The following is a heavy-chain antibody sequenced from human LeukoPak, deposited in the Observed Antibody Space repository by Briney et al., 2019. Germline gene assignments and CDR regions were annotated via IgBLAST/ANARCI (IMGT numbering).Heavy chain of an antibody. CDR1: GYTFTRYY. D-gene: IGHD3-10*01. CDR3: ARVGGGVISSFDAFDI. Sequence: ASVKVSCKASGYTFTRYYMHWVRQAPGQGLEWMGITNPSGGSTSYAQKFQGRVTMTRDTSTSTVYMELSSLRSEDTAVYYCARVGGGVISSFDAFDIWGRGTMVTVSS. J-gene: IGHJ3*02. V-gene: IGHV1-46*01. CDR2: TNPSGGST.